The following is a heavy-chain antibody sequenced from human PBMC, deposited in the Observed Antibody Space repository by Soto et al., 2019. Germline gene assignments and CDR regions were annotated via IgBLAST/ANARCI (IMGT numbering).Heavy chain of an antibody. CDR3: ARESGSYYYDSSGYVHAFDI. Sequence: EVPLVESGGGLVQPGGSLRLSCAASGFTFSSYWMSWVRQAPGKGLEWVANIKQDGSEKYYVDSVKGRFTISRDNAKNSLYLQMNSLRAEDTAVYYCARESGSYYYDSSGYVHAFDIWGQGTMVTVSS. CDR1: GFTFSSYW. J-gene: IGHJ3*02. CDR2: IKQDGSEK. V-gene: IGHV3-7*01. D-gene: IGHD3-22*01.